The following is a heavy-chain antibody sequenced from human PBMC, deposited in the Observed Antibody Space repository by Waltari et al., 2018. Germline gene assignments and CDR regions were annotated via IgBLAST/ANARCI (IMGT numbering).Heavy chain of an antibody. Sequence: QVQLVQSGAEVKKPGASVKVSCKASGYTFTSYYMHWVRQAPGQGLEWMGKSTPGGGSTSNEQKFQGRVTMTRDRSTGPVYMELSSLRSEDTAVYYCAGGEGKWLLWYWGQGTLVTVSS. CDR3: AGGEGKWLLWY. D-gene: IGHD3-16*01. J-gene: IGHJ4*02. V-gene: IGHV1-46*01. CDR2: STPGGGST. CDR1: GYTFTSYY.